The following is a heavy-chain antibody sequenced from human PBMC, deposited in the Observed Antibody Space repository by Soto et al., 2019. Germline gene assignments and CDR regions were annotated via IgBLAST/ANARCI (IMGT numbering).Heavy chain of an antibody. J-gene: IGHJ3*02. CDR2: INPNSGGT. CDR3: ARAIFSMVRGVLYAFDI. V-gene: IGHV1-2*04. D-gene: IGHD3-10*01. CDR1: GYTFTGYY. Sequence: VASVKVSCKASGYTFTGYYMHWVRQAPGQGLEWMGWINPNSGGTNYAQKFQGWVTMTRDTSISTAYMELSRLRSDDTAVYYCARAIFSMVRGVLYAFDIWGQGTMVTVSS.